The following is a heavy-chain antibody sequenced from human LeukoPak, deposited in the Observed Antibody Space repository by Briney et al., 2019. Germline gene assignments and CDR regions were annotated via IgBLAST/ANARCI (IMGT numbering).Heavy chain of an antibody. V-gene: IGHV3-30*18. Sequence: GGSLRLSCAASGFTFSSYGMHWVRQAPGKGLEWVAVISYDGSNKYYADSVKGRFTISRDNSENTLYLQMNSLRAEDTAVYYCAKGGYDQQTYYYYYGMDVWGKGTTVTVSS. J-gene: IGHJ6*04. CDR1: GFTFSSYG. CDR2: ISYDGSNK. CDR3: AKGGYDQQTYYYYYGMDV. D-gene: IGHD5-12*01.